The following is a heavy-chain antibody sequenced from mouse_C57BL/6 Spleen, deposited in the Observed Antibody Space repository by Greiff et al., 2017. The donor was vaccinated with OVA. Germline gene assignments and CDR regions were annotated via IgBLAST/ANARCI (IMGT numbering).Heavy chain of an antibody. D-gene: IGHD1-1*01. V-gene: IGHV14-2*01. CDR2: IDPEDGET. Sequence: EVKVVESGAELVKPGASVKLSCTASGFNIKDYYMHWVKQRTEQGLEWIGRIDPEDGETKYAPKFQGKATITADTSSNTAYLQLSSLTSEDTAVYYCARGGTTVVDYAMDYWGQGTSVTVSS. J-gene: IGHJ4*01. CDR1: GFNIKDYY. CDR3: ARGGTTVVDYAMDY.